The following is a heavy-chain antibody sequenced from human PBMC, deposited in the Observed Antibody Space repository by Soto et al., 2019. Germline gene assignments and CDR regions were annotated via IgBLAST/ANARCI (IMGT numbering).Heavy chain of an antibody. D-gene: IGHD3-10*01. Sequence: PSETLSLTCAVYGGSFSGYYWSWIRQPPGKGLEWIGEINHSGSTNYNPSLKSRVTISVDMSKNQFSLKLSSVTAADTAVYYCARGGTGLWFGDSGDYYGMDVWGQGTTVTVSS. CDR1: GGSFSGYY. J-gene: IGHJ6*02. CDR2: INHSGST. CDR3: ARGGTGLWFGDSGDYYGMDV. V-gene: IGHV4-34*01.